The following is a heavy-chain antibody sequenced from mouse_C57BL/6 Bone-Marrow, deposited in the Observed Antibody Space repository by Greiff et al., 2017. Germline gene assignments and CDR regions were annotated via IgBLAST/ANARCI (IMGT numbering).Heavy chain of an antibody. V-gene: IGHV1-81*01. CDR3: ARSDYYEYEWFAY. J-gene: IGHJ3*01. Sequence: QVQLQQSGAELARPGASVKLSCKASGYTFTSYGISWVKQRTGQGLEWIGEIYPRSGNTYYNEKFKGKATLTADKSSSTAYMELRSRTSEDSAVYFWARSDYYEYEWFAYWGQGTLVTVSA. CDR2: IYPRSGNT. D-gene: IGHD2-4*01. CDR1: GYTFTSYG.